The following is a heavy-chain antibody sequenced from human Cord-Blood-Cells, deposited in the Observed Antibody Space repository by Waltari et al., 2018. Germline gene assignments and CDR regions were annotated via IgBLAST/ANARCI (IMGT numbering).Heavy chain of an antibody. V-gene: IGHV3-30*18. CDR3: AKDSSGYVFDY. D-gene: IGHD5-12*01. CDR2: ISYDGSNK. Sequence: QVQLVESGGGVVQPGRSLRLSCAASGFTFRSYGMHWVRQAPGKGLEWVAVISYDGSNKYYADSVKGRFTISRDNSKNTLYLQMNSLRAEDTAVYYCAKDSSGYVFDYWGQGTLVTVSS. J-gene: IGHJ4*02. CDR1: GFTFRSYG.